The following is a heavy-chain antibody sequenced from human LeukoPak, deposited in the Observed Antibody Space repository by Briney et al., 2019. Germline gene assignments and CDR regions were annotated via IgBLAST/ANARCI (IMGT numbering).Heavy chain of an antibody. Sequence: SSETLSLTCTVSGGSISSYYWSWIRQPPGKGLEWIGYIYYSGSTNYNPSLKSRVTISVDTSKNQFSLKLSSVTAADTAVYYCARHDLLDGYNTRGAYFDYWGQGTLVTVSS. CDR2: IYYSGST. CDR3: ARHDLLDGYNTRGAYFDY. CDR1: GGSISSYY. V-gene: IGHV4-59*08. D-gene: IGHD5-24*01. J-gene: IGHJ4*02.